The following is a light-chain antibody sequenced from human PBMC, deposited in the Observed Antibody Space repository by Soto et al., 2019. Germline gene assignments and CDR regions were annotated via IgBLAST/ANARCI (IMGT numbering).Light chain of an antibody. CDR3: QHYNSYSEA. Sequence: DIQMTQAPSTLSGSVGDRVTITCRASQTISSWLALYQQRPVKAPKLLIYKASTLKSGVPSRFSGSGSGTEFTLTISSLQPDDFETYYCQHYNSYSEAFGQGTTVDIK. V-gene: IGKV1-5*03. CDR1: QTISSW. CDR2: KAS. J-gene: IGKJ1*01.